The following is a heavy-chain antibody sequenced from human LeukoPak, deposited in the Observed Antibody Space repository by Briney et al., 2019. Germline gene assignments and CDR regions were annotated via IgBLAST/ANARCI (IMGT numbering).Heavy chain of an antibody. CDR1: GFIVTGNY. D-gene: IGHD3-10*01. J-gene: IGHJ4*02. Sequence: PGGSLRLSCVASGFIVTGNYMHWVRQVPGKGLEWVAIIYTGGSTYYADSVKGRFTMSRDNAKNSLYLQMNSLRDEDTAVYYCARDLVSGLWFGESYWGQGTLVTVSS. V-gene: IGHV3-53*01. CDR2: IYTGGST. CDR3: ARDLVSGLWFGESY.